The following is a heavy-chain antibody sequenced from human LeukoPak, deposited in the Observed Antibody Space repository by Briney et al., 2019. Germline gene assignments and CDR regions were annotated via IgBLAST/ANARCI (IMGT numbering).Heavy chain of an antibody. CDR2: TYYRSKWYN. CDR3: ARATERYFDY. J-gene: IGHJ4*02. Sequence: SHTLSLTCAISGDSVSTNSAAWNWIRPSPSRGLEWLGRTYYRSKWYNDYAVSVESRLTINADTSKNHFSLQLSSVTPEDTAVYYCARATERYFDYWGQGTLVTVSS. V-gene: IGHV6-1*01. CDR1: GDSVSTNSAA. D-gene: IGHD1-26*01.